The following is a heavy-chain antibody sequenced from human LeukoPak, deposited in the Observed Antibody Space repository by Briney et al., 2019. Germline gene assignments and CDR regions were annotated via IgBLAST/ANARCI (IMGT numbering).Heavy chain of an antibody. V-gene: IGHV3-15*01. D-gene: IGHD2-2*01. CDR1: GFTFSNAW. J-gene: IGHJ4*02. CDR2: IKSKTDGGTT. Sequence: GGSLRLSCAASGFTFSNAWMSWVRQAPGKGLEWVGRIKSKTDGGTTDYAAPVKGRFTISRDDSKNTLYLRMNSLKTEDTAVYYCTTDYCSSTSCLNWGQGTLVTVSS. CDR3: TTDYCSSTSCLN.